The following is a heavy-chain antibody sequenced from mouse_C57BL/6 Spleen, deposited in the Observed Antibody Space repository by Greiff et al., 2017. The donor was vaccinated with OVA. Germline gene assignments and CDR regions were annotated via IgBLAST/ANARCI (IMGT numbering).Heavy chain of an antibody. CDR1: GYTFTSYW. V-gene: IGHV1-64*01. CDR2: IHPNSGST. CDR3: ARRLATGYFDY. Sequence: QVQLQQPGAELVKPGASVKLSCKASGYTFTSYWMHWVKQRPGQGLGWIGMIHPNSGSTNYNEKFKSKATLTVDKSSSTAYMQLSSLTSEDSAVYYCARRLATGYFDYWGKGTTLTVSS. J-gene: IGHJ2*01. D-gene: IGHD4-1*01.